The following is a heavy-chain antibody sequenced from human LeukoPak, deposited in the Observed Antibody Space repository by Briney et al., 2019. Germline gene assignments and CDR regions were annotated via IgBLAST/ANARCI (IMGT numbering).Heavy chain of an antibody. CDR3: ARGRGTVTFDY. Sequence: GASVKVSCKASGYIFTGYYMHWVRQAPGQGLEWMGWINPNSGATNHAQKSQGRVTMTRDTSISTAYMELSRLRSDDTAFYYCARGRGTVTFDYWGQGTLVTVSS. V-gene: IGHV1-2*02. D-gene: IGHD4-11*01. J-gene: IGHJ4*02. CDR1: GYIFTGYY. CDR2: INPNSGAT.